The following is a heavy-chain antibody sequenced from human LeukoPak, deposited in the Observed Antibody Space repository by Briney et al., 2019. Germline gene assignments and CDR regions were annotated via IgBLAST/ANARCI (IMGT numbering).Heavy chain of an antibody. V-gene: IGHV1-69*05. CDR1: GYTFTNYD. J-gene: IGHJ4*02. CDR2: IIPIFGTA. CDR3: ASSIAAAGFDY. D-gene: IGHD6-13*01. Sequence: SVKVSCKASGYTFTNYDINWVRQATGQGLEWMGGIIPIFGTANYAQKFQGRVTITTDESTSTAYMELSSLRSEDTAVYYCASSIAAAGFDYWGQGTLVTVSS.